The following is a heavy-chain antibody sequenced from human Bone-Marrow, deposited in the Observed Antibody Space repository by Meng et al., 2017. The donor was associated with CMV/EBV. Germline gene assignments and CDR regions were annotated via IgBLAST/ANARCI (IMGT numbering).Heavy chain of an antibody. D-gene: IGHD2-2*01. CDR1: GGSFSGYY. CDR2: INHSGST. V-gene: IGHV4-34*01. J-gene: IGHJ1*01. CDR3: ATGPPRGVVVPAARRGYFQH. Sequence: SETLSLTCAVYGGSFSGYYWSWIRRPPGKGLEWIGEINHSGSTNYNPSLKSRVTISVDTSKNQFSLKLSSVTAADTAVYYCATGPPRGVVVPAARRGYFQHWGQGTLVTVSS.